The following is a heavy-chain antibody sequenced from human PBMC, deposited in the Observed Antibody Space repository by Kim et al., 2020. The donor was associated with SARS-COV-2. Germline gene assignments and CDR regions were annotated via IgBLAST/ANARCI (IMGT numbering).Heavy chain of an antibody. CDR3: AKDIGGSSWYDDWYFDL. V-gene: IGHV3-23*01. J-gene: IGHJ2*01. CDR2: ISGSGGST. Sequence: GGSLRLSCAASGFTFSSYAMSWVRQAPGKGLERVSAISGSGGSTYYADSVKGRFTISRDNSKNTLYLQMNSLRAEDTAVYYCAKDIGGSSWYDDWYFDLWGRGTLVTVSS. D-gene: IGHD6-13*01. CDR1: GFTFSSYA.